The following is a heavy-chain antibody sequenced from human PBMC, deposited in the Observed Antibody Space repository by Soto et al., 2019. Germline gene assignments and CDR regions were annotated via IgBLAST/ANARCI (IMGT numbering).Heavy chain of an antibody. Sequence: SETLSLTCTVSGGSITSSSYYWGWIRQPPGKGLEWIENIYYSGSTYYNPSLKSRVTISVDTSKNQFSLKLSSVTAADTAVYYCMLGSGWKDFDYWGQGTLVTVS. J-gene: IGHJ4*02. CDR2: IYYSGST. V-gene: IGHV4-39*01. D-gene: IGHD3-22*01. CDR3: MLGSGWKDFDY. CDR1: GGSITSSSYY.